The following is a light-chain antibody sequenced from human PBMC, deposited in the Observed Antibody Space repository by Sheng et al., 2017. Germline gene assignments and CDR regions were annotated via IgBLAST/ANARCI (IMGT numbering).Light chain of an antibody. Sequence: IQLTQSPSSLSASVGDRVTITCRASQGIRSALAWYQQTPGRAPKLLIYDASNLETGVPSRFSGSGSGTDFTFTISSLQPEDIATYYCQQYDNLPWTFGQGTKVEIK. J-gene: IGKJ1*01. CDR3: QQYDNLPWT. CDR1: QGIRSA. CDR2: DAS. V-gene: IGKV1-33*01.